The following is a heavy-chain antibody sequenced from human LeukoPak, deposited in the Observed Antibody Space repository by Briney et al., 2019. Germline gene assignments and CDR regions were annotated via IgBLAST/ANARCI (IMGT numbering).Heavy chain of an antibody. CDR3: AVDGDAYSSGWFYPDY. Sequence: GESLKISCQGSGYSFTSYWISWVRQMPGKGLEWMGRIDPSDSYTNYSPSFQGHVTISADKSISTAYLQWSSLKASDTAMYYCAVDGDAYSSGWFYPDYWGQGTLVTVSS. V-gene: IGHV5-10-1*01. CDR2: IDPSDSYT. D-gene: IGHD6-19*01. J-gene: IGHJ4*02. CDR1: GYSFTSYW.